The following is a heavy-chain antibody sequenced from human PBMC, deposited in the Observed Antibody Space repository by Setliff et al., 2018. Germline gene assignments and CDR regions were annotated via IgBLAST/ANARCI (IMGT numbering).Heavy chain of an antibody. V-gene: IGHV4-34*01. CDR2: INHSGST. CDR1: GGSFSGYY. J-gene: IGHJ4*02. Sequence: SETLSLTCAVYGGSFSGYYWSWIRQPPGKGLEWIGEINHSGSTNYNPSLKSRVTISVDTSKNQFSLKLSSVTAAGTAVYYCAREARSGDVVVVAATRLIDYWGQGTLVTVSS. CDR3: AREARSGDVVVVAATRLIDY. D-gene: IGHD2-15*01.